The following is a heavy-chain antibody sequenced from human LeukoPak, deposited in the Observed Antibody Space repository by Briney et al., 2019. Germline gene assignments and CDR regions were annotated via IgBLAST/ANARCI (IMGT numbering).Heavy chain of an antibody. V-gene: IGHV4-34*01. CDR3: ARRGYSYGSFNWFDP. J-gene: IGHJ5*02. CDR2: INHSGST. CDR1: GGSFSGYY. Sequence: RTSETLSLTCAVYGGSFSGYYWSWIRQPPGKGLEWIGEINHSGSTNYNPSLKSRVTISVDTSKNQFSLKLSSVTAADTAVYYCARRGYSYGSFNWFDPWGQGTLVTVSS. D-gene: IGHD5-18*01.